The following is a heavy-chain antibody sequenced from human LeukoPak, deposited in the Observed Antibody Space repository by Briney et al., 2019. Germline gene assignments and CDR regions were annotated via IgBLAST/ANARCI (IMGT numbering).Heavy chain of an antibody. Sequence: GGSLRLSCAASGFTFSSYWMTWVRQAPGKGVEWVANIKQDGSEKYYVDSVKGRFTISRDNAKKSMYLQMNSLRVDDTATYYCTRGGGEFDPWGQGTRVTVSS. CDR2: IKQDGSEK. CDR1: GFTFSSYW. V-gene: IGHV3-7*01. D-gene: IGHD3-10*01. CDR3: TRGGGEFDP. J-gene: IGHJ5*02.